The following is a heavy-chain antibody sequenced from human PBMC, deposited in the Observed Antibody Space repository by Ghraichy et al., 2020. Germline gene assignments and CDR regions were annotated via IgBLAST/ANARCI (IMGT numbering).Heavy chain of an antibody. D-gene: IGHD6-19*01. CDR3: ARGFSSGLYDH. CDR2: IYYTGSA. V-gene: IGHV4-59*01. Sequence: SETLSLTCTVSGGSISSYYWNWIRQSPGKGLEWIGYIYYTGSASYNPSLKSRVTISVDTSKNQFSLKLSSMTAADTAMYYCARGFSSGLYDHWGQGILVTVSS. J-gene: IGHJ4*02. CDR1: GGSISSYY.